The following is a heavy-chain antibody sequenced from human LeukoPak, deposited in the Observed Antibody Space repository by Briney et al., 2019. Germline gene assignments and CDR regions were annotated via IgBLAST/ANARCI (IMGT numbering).Heavy chain of an antibody. CDR3: ARDVGHSSSTSCYPLT. J-gene: IGHJ5*02. Sequence: SVKVSCKASGGTFSSYAISWVRQAPGQGLEWMGRIIPILGIANYAQKFQGRVTITADKSTSTAYMELSSLRSEDTAVYYCARDVGHSSSTSCYPLTWGQGTLVTASP. V-gene: IGHV1-69*04. CDR2: IIPILGIA. D-gene: IGHD2-2*01. CDR1: GGTFSSYA.